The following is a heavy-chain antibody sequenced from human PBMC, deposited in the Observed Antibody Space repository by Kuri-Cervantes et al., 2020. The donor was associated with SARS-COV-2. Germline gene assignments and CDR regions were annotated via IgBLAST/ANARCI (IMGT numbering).Heavy chain of an antibody. CDR2: INHSGST. D-gene: IGHD3-10*02. V-gene: IGHV4-34*01. CDR1: GGSFSGYY. CDR3: ARFEMYGDDASDI. Sequence: GSLRLSCAVYGGSFSGYYWSWIRQPPGKGLEWIGEINHSGSTNYNPSLKSRVTISVDTSKNQFSLKLSSVTAADTAVYYCARFEMYGDDASDIWGQGTMVTVSS. J-gene: IGHJ3*02.